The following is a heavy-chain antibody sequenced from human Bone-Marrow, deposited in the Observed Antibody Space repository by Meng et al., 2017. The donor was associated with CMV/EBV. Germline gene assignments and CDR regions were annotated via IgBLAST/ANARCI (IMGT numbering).Heavy chain of an antibody. CDR2: IWYEGSNK. J-gene: IGHJ4*02. D-gene: IGHD3-3*01. CDR3: AREGFFGVVTPAPFDY. V-gene: IGHV3-33*01. CDR1: GFTFSSYG. Sequence: GESLKISCAASGFTFSSYGMQWVRQAPGKGLEWVAVIWYEGSNKYYADSVKGRFTISRDNSKNTLYLQMNSLRAEDTAVYYWAREGFFGVVTPAPFDYWGQGTLVTVSS.